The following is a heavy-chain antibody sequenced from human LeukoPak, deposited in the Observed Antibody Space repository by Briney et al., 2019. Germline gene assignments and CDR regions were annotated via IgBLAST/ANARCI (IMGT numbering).Heavy chain of an antibody. J-gene: IGHJ5*02. Sequence: SETLSLTCNVSSGSISNSRYYWGWIRQPPGKGLEWIGSIYYSGSTYYNPSLKSRLIISVDTSKNQFSLKVSSVTAADTAVYYCARRGITPGLNWFDPWGQGTLVTVSS. D-gene: IGHD3-10*01. CDR2: IYYSGST. CDR3: ARRGITPGLNWFDP. CDR1: SGSISNSRYY. V-gene: IGHV4-39*01.